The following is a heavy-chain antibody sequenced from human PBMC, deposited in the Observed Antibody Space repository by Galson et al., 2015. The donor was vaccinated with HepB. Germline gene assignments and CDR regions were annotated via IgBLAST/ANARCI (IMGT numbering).Heavy chain of an antibody. CDR2: IIPIFGIA. D-gene: IGHD3-22*01. J-gene: IGHJ5*02. V-gene: IGHV1-69*10. CDR3: AREGEPYLTGTTSDSSGWEWFDP. CDR1: GGTFSSYA. Sequence: SVKVSCKASGGTFSSYAISWVRQAPGQGLEWMGGIIPIFGIANYAQKFQGRVTITADKSTSTAYMELSSLRSEDTAVYYCAREGEPYLTGTTSDSSGWEWFDPWGQGTLVTVSS.